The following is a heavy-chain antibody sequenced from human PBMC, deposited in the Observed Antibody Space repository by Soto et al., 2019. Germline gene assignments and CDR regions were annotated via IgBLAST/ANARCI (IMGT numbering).Heavy chain of an antibody. CDR2: SIPIFGTA. CDR3: ARLLVAHCGGDCYSFDY. Sequence: QVQLVQSGAEVKKPGSSVKVSCKASGGTFSSYAISWVRQAPGQGLEWMGGSIPIFGTANYAQKFQGRVTITADEFTSTAYMELSSLGSEDTAVYYCARLLVAHCGGDCYSFDYWGQGTLVTVSS. J-gene: IGHJ4*02. D-gene: IGHD2-21*02. CDR1: GGTFSSYA. V-gene: IGHV1-69*01.